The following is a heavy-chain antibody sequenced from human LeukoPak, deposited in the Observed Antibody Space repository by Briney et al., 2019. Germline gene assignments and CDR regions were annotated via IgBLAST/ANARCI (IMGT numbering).Heavy chain of an antibody. D-gene: IGHD5-18*01. Sequence: GGSLRLSCAASGFTFSDYWMGWVRQAPGKGLEWVANIQQDGSEKYYVDSVKGRFTISRDNAKKSLFLQVSSLRGEDTAVYYCARDRGFSYGIDFWGQGTLVTVSS. CDR1: GFTFSDYW. V-gene: IGHV3-7*04. J-gene: IGHJ4*02. CDR2: IQQDGSEK. CDR3: ARDRGFSYGIDF.